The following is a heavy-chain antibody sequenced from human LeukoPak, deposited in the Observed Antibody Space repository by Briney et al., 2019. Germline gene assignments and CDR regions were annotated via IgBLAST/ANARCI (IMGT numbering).Heavy chain of an antibody. CDR2: INPNSGGT. D-gene: IGHD6-13*01. CDR1: GYTFTGYY. Sequence: ASVKVSCKASGYTFTGYYMHWVRQAPGQGLEWMGWINPNSGGTNYAQKSQGRVTMTRDTSIGTAYMELSRLRSDDTAVYYCARDRYSSSWQMRNWFDPWGQGTLVTVSS. CDR3: ARDRYSSSWQMRNWFDP. V-gene: IGHV1-2*02. J-gene: IGHJ5*02.